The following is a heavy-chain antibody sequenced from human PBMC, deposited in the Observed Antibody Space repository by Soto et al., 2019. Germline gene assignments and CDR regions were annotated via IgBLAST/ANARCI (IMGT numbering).Heavy chain of an antibody. CDR2: MSGRSGDP. CDR1: GYPFNKFA. D-gene: IGHD1-26*01. CDR3: ARAGGHGTEKHLYGLDV. V-gene: IGHV1-18*01. J-gene: IGHJ6*02. Sequence: QVQLVQTGGEVKQPGASVRVSCQASGYPFNKFAIHWVRQSPGHGLEWLGRMSGRSGDPNCAQTVGDRITMATDTSHNTAYMELRILRSNHTAVYYCARAGGHGTEKHLYGLDVWGQGTTVTV.